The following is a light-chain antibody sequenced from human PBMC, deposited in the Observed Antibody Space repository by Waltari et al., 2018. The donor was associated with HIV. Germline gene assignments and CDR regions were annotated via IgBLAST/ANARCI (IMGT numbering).Light chain of an antibody. V-gene: IGLV2-18*02. CDR3: SSFTTSNTVV. CDR2: DVS. Sequence: QSALTPPPSVSASLGQSVTISCTGPRSAVGNYNQVSWYQQPPGTAPKLMIYDVSNRPSGVPDRFSGSKSGNTASLTISGLQAEDEAYYYCSSFTTSNTVVFGGGTKLTVL. CDR1: RSAVGNYNQ. J-gene: IGLJ2*01.